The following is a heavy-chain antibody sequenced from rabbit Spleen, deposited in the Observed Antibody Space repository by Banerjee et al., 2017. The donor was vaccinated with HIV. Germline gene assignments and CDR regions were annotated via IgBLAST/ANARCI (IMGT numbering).Heavy chain of an antibody. CDR3: ARDTGSSFSTYGMDL. V-gene: IGHV1S40*01. CDR2: IDSSSSDFT. Sequence: QSLDESGGGLVKPGASLTVTCTASGFSFGSNDYMCWVRQAPGKGLEWIACIDSSSSDFTYFASWAKGRFTISKTSSTTVTLQMTSLTVADTATYFCARDTGSSFSTYGMDLGGPGTLVTVS. CDR1: GFSFGSNDY. J-gene: IGHJ6*01. D-gene: IGHD8-1*01.